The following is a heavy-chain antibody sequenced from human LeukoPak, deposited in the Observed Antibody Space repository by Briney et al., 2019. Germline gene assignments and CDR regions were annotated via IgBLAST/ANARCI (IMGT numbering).Heavy chain of an antibody. D-gene: IGHD2-2*01. CDR3: ARTRYCSSTSCYYFDY. J-gene: IGHJ4*02. CDR1: GYTFTSYG. Sequence: GASVKVSCKASGYTFTSYGISWVRQAPGQGLEWMGWISAYNGNTNYAQKLQGRVTMTTDTSTSTAYMELRSLRSDDTAVYYCARTRYCSSTSCYYFDYWGQGTLVTVSS. V-gene: IGHV1-18*01. CDR2: ISAYNGNT.